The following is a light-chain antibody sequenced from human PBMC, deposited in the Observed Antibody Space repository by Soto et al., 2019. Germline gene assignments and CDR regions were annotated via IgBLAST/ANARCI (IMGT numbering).Light chain of an antibody. V-gene: IGLV1-47*01. CDR3: AAWDDSLSGRV. CDR2: RNN. CDR1: SSNIGSNF. J-gene: IGLJ1*01. Sequence: QSVLTQPPSTSGTPGQRVTISCSGSSSNIGSNFVYWYQQFPGTAPKLLIYRNNQRPSGVPDRFSGSKSGTSASLVISGLRSEDEADYYCAAWDDSLSGRVFGTGTKLTVL.